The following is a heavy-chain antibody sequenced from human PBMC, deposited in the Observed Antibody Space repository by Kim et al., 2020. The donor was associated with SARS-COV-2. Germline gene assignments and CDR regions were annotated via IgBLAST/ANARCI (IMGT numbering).Heavy chain of an antibody. CDR3: ARGGWFGELLLFDY. D-gene: IGHD3-10*01. Sequence: PSLKRRVTISVDTSKNQFSLKLSSVTAADTAVYYCARGGWFGELLLFDYWGQGTLVTVSS. V-gene: IGHV4-34*01. J-gene: IGHJ4*02.